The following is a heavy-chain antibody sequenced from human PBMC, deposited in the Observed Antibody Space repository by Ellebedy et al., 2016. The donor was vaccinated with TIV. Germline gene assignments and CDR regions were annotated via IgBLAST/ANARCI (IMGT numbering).Heavy chain of an antibody. CDR2: INHSGST. CDR1: GGSFSGYY. Sequence: MPSETLSLTCAVYGGSFSGYYWSWIRQPPGKGLEWIGEINHSGSTNYNPSLKSRVTISVDTSKNQFSLKLSSVTAADTAVYYCATFMYYYDSSGYSGGIDYWGQGTLVTVSS. J-gene: IGHJ4*02. D-gene: IGHD3-22*01. V-gene: IGHV4-34*01. CDR3: ATFMYYYDSSGYSGGIDY.